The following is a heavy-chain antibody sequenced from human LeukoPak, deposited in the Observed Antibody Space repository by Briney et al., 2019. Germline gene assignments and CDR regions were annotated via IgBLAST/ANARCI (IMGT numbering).Heavy chain of an antibody. CDR3: ALIAVDWQQPFDY. V-gene: IGHV3-30*03. J-gene: IGHJ4*02. CDR1: GFTFSSYG. D-gene: IGHD6-13*01. CDR2: ISYDGSNK. Sequence: TGGSLRLSCAASGFTFSSYGMHWVRQAPGKGLEWVADISYDGSNKYYADSVKGRFTISRDNSKNTLYLQMNSLRAEDTAVYYCALIAVDWQQPFDYWGQGTLVTVSS.